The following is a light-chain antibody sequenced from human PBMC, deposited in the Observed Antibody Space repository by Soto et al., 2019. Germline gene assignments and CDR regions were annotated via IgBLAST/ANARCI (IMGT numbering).Light chain of an antibody. CDR1: NSNVGSNT. CDR3: AAPDDSLTGYV. J-gene: IGLJ1*01. CDR2: GNN. V-gene: IGLV1-44*01. Sequence: QSVLTQPPSASGTRGQRVTISCSGSNSNVGSNTVHWYQHLPGTAPKLLIYGNNQRPAGVPDRISGSTSCTSASLAISGLRSAAESDYYCAAPDDSLTGYVFASAPKVTV.